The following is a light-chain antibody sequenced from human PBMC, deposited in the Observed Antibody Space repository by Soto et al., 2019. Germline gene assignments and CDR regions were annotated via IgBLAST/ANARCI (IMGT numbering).Light chain of an antibody. J-gene: IGLJ3*02. CDR2: RDS. CDR1: ISNIGSNL. Sequence: QSAVTQPPSASGTPGQRVTISCSGSISNIGSNLVYWYQQLPGTAPKLLICRDSQRPSGVPDRFSGSKSGTSASLAISGLRAEDEGDYYCAAWDDTLSGQVFGGGTTVTVL. V-gene: IGLV1-47*01. CDR3: AAWDDTLSGQV.